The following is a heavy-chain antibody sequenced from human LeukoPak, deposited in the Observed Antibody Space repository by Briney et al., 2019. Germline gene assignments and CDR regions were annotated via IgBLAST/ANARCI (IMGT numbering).Heavy chain of an antibody. Sequence: PSETLSLTCTVSGGSIRSSYYYWGWIRQPPGKGLEWIGSIYDSGSTYYNPSLKSRVTISVDTSKNQFSLKLSSVTAADTAVYYCARRGIYTVTIDYWGQGTLVTVSS. CDR2: IYDSGST. CDR3: ARRGIYTVTIDY. D-gene: IGHD4-17*01. CDR1: GGSIRSSYYY. J-gene: IGHJ4*02. V-gene: IGHV4-39*01.